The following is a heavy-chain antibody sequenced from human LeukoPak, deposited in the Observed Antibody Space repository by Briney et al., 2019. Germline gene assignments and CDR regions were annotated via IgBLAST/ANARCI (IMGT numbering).Heavy chain of an antibody. V-gene: IGHV3-30-3*01. CDR2: ISYGGSNK. CDR3: ARSEGGGYSSGWTFDY. CDR1: GFTFSTYA. J-gene: IGHJ4*02. D-gene: IGHD6-19*01. Sequence: PGGSLRLSCAASGFTFSTYAMHWVRRAPGKGLEWVTFISYGGSNKYYADSVKGRFTISRDNSKNTLYLQMNSLRTEDTAVYYCARSEGGGYSSGWTFDYWGQGTLVTVSS.